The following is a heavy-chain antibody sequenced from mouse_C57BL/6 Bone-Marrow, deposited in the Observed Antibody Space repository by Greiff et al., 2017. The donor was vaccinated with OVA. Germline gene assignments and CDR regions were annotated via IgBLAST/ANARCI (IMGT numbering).Heavy chain of an antibody. J-gene: IGHJ3*01. V-gene: IGHV1-81*01. CDR3: ARQLRLLPFAY. D-gene: IGHD3-2*02. Sequence: VQLQQSGAELARPGASVKLSCKASGYTFTSYGISWVKQRTGQGLEWIGEIYPSSGNTYYNEKFKGKATLTADKSSSTAYMELRSLTSEDSAVYFCARQLRLLPFAYWGQGTLVTVSA. CDR1: GYTFTSYG. CDR2: IYPSSGNT.